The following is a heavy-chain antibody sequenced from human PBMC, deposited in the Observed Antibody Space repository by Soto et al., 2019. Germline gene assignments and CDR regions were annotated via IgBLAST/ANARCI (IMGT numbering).Heavy chain of an antibody. D-gene: IGHD2-2*01. CDR2: ISGRGTTT. Sequence: GGSRRLSCEASGFSFSSYSMNWARQAPGKGLEWVSFISGRGTTTFYADSVKARFTVCRDNAKNSLYLEVNSLRDEDTAVYYCARLGYCSSATCKYYFYYYGMDVWGQGTTVTVSS. CDR3: ARLGYCSSATCKYYFYYYGMDV. V-gene: IGHV3-48*02. J-gene: IGHJ6*02. CDR1: GFSFSSYS.